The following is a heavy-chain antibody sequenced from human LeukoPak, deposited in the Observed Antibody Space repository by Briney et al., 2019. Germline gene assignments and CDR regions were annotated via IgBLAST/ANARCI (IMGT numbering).Heavy chain of an antibody. D-gene: IGHD5-18*01. Sequence: PGGSLRLSCAASGFTFSNAWMNWVRQAPGKGLEWVSVLYSGGSAYYADSVKGRFTISRDNSKNTLYLQMNSLRAEDTAVYYCARARGYSDAFDIWGQGTMVTVSS. J-gene: IGHJ3*02. V-gene: IGHV3-53*01. CDR1: GFTFSNAW. CDR3: ARARGYSDAFDI. CDR2: LYSGGSA.